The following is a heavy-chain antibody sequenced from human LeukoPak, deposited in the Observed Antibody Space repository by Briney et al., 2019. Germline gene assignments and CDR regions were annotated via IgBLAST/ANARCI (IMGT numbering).Heavy chain of an antibody. CDR2: INSDGSNA. V-gene: IGHV3-74*01. Sequence: GGSLRLSCAASGFTFSSYWMHWVRHAPGKGLVWVSHINSDGSNANYADSVKGRFTIFRDNAKNTLYLQMDSLRAEDTAVYYCARFRVAAVTTGFDYWGQGTLVTVSS. CDR3: ARFRVAAVTTGFDY. CDR1: GFTFSSYW. J-gene: IGHJ4*02. D-gene: IGHD2-15*01.